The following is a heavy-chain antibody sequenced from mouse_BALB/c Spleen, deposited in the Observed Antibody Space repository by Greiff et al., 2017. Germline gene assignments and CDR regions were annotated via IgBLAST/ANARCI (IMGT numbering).Heavy chain of an antibody. D-gene: IGHD2-1*01. CDR1: GFNIKDTY. J-gene: IGHJ4*01. CDR2: IDPANGNT. CDR3: ARCDGNYDYAMDY. V-gene: IGHV14-3*02. Sequence: VQLKQSGAELVKPGASVKLSCKASGFNIKDTYMHWVKQRPEQGLEWIGRIDPANGNTKYDPKFQGKATITADTSSNTAYLQLSSLTSEDTAVYYCARCDGNYDYAMDYWGQGTSVTVSS.